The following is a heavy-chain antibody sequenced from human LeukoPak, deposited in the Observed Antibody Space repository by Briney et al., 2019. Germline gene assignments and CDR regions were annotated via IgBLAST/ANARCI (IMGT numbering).Heavy chain of an antibody. CDR2: MNPNSGNT. J-gene: IGHJ6*03. V-gene: IGHV1-8*03. CDR3: ARGHVVVVAAPYYYYYMDV. Sequence: GASVKVSCKASGYTFTSYDINWVRQATGQGLEWMGWMNPNSGNTGYAQKFQGRVTITRNTSISTAYMELSSLRSEDTAVHYCARGHVVVVAAPYYYYYMDVWGKGTTVTVSS. D-gene: IGHD2-15*01. CDR1: GYTFTSYD.